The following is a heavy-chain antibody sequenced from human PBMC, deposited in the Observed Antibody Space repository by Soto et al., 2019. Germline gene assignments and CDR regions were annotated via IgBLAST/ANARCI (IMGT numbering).Heavy chain of an antibody. V-gene: IGHV4-59*01. J-gene: IGHJ4*02. CDR2: IYYSGST. D-gene: IGHD3-16*02. Sequence: SETLSLTCTVSGGSISSYYWSWIRQPPGKGLECIGYIYYSGSTNYNPSLKSRVTISVDTSKNQFSLKLSSVTAADTAVYYCAIRLGELSLRDYWGQGTLVTVSS. CDR3: AIRLGELSLRDY. CDR1: GGSISSYY.